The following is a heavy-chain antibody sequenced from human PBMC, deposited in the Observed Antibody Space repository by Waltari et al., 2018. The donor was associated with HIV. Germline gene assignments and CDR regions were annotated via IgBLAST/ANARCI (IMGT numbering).Heavy chain of an antibody. CDR1: GFTFRSYW. D-gene: IGHD3-22*01. V-gene: IGHV3-74*01. CDR3: ARENTMTYYDALDI. J-gene: IGHJ3*02. Sequence: EVQLVESGGGLVQPGGSLGLSCAASGFTFRSYWRPWGRQAPGMGLLGVAWKSMWCSTKNYADSVKGRLHIAKGNAKNTLYRQMNSLGADDTAVYYCARENTMTYYDALDIWGQGTMVTVSS. CDR2: KSMWCSTK.